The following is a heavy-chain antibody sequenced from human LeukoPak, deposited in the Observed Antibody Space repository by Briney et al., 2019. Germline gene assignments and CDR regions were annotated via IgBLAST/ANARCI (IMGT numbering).Heavy chain of an antibody. V-gene: IGHV3-20*04. CDR2: INWNGGST. CDR3: AKPARTDYADY. CDR1: GFTFNDYG. D-gene: IGHD1-14*01. Sequence: GGPLRLSCAASGFTFNDYGMSWVRQAPGKGLEWVSGINWNGGSTGYADSVKGRFTISRDNAKNILYLQMNSLRAEDTAVYYCAKPARTDYADYWGQGTLVTVSS. J-gene: IGHJ4*02.